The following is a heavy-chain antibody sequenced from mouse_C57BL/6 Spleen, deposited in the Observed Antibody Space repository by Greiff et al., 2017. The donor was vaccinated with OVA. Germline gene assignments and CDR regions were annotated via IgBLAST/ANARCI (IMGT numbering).Heavy chain of an antibody. D-gene: IGHD1-1*02. CDR3: ARYGCLGGMGC. CDR1: GYTFTSYW. Sequence: QVQLQQPGAELVKPGASVKLSCKASGYTFTSYWMHWGQQRPGQGLEWIGMIHPNSGSTNYNEKFKSKATLTVDKSSSTAYMQISSLTSEDSAGYYCARYGCLGGMGCWGQGTSVTVS. J-gene: IGHJ4*01. CDR2: IHPNSGST. V-gene: IGHV1-64*01.